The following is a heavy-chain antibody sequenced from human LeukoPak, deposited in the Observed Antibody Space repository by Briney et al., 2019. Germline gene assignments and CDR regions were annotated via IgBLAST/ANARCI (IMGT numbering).Heavy chain of an antibody. CDR3: ARRQHVNWGFDL. CDR1: EFTVSSYH. J-gene: IGHJ2*01. CDR2: FYRTTGQ. Sequence: PGGSLRLSCAASEFTVSSYHLSWVRKAPGEGLEWLSVFYRTTGQFYADSVKGRFIISRHDSNNTLSLQMNSLRPEDTAVYYCARRQHVNWGFDLWGRGTLVTVSS. D-gene: IGHD6-6*01. V-gene: IGHV3-53*04.